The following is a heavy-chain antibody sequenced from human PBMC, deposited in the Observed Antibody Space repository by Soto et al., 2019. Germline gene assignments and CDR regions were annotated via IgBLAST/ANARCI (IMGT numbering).Heavy chain of an antibody. CDR2: IIPIFGTA. Sequence: ASVKVSCKASGGTFSSYAISWVRQAPGQGLEWMGGIIPIFGTANYAQKFQGRVTITADESTSTAYMELSSLRSEDTAVYYCARDLGKGWPPIYYGFDVWGQGTTVTVSS. CDR1: GGTFSSYA. J-gene: IGHJ6*02. V-gene: IGHV1-69*13. D-gene: IGHD6-19*01. CDR3: ARDLGKGWPPIYYGFDV.